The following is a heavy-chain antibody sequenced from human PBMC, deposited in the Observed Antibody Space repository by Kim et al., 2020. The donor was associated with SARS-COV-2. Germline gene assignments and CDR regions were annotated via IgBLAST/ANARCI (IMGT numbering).Heavy chain of an antibody. Sequence: SETLSLTFTVSGGSISSSSYYWGWIRQPPGKGLEWIGSIYYSGSTYYNPSLKSRVTISVDTSKNQFSLKLSSVTAADTAVYYCARRRDYGSGSYYYYYYGMDVWGQGTTVTVSS. V-gene: IGHV4-39*01. CDR1: GGSISSSSYY. D-gene: IGHD3-10*01. CDR3: ARRRDYGSGSYYYYYYGMDV. J-gene: IGHJ6*02. CDR2: IYYSGST.